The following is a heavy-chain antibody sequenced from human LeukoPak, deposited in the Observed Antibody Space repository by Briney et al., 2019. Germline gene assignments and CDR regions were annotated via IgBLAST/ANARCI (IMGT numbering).Heavy chain of an antibody. Sequence: GGSLRPSCAASGFTFSSYSMNWVRQAPGKGLEWVSSISSSSSYIYYADSVKGRFTISRDNAKNSLYLQMNSLRAEDTAVYYCARAPSNAFDIWGQGTMVTVSS. J-gene: IGHJ3*02. V-gene: IGHV3-21*01. CDR2: ISSSSSYI. CDR3: ARAPSNAFDI. CDR1: GFTFSSYS.